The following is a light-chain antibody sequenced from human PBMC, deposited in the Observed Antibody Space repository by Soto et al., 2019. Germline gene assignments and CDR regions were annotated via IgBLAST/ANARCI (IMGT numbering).Light chain of an antibody. Sequence: QSVLTQPPSVSGAPGQRVTISCTGSSSNIGAGYDVHWYQQLPGTAPNLLIYGNSNRPSGVPDRFSGSKSGTSASLAITGLQAEDEADYYCQSYDSSLSGSQVFGTGNKVTVL. CDR1: SSNIGAGYD. CDR3: QSYDSSLSGSQV. CDR2: GNS. J-gene: IGLJ1*01. V-gene: IGLV1-40*01.